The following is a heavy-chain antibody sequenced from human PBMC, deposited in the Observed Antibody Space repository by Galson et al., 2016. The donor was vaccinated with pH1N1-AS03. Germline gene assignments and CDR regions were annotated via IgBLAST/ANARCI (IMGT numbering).Heavy chain of an antibody. CDR3: GSDGNYDSSGYYPEYFQL. CDR1: GGSFSSHC. J-gene: IGHJ1*01. D-gene: IGHD3-22*01. V-gene: IGHV4-59*11. Sequence: ETLSLTCTVSGGSFSSHCWSWIRQPPGKGLEWIGYICNSGSTDYTPSLESRVTISIDTSKSQFSLRLSSVTAADTAVYFCGSDGNYDSSGYYPEYFQLWGQGSLVTVSS. CDR2: ICNSGST.